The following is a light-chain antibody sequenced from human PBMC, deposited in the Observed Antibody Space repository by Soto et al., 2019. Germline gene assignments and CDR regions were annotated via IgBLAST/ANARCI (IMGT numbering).Light chain of an antibody. CDR2: DNS. Sequence: ELTQPPSVSVAPGQTARITCGGDNIGTKRVNWYQQKPGQAPVLVLYDNSDRPSRIPERFSGNTATLTISRVEAGDEADYYCQVWDSSSDHYVFGTGTKV. CDR1: NIGTKR. V-gene: IGLV3-21*02. J-gene: IGLJ1*01. CDR3: QVWDSSSDHYV.